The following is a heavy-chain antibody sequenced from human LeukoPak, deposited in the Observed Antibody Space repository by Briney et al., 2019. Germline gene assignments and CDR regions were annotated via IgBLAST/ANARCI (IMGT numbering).Heavy chain of an antibody. CDR1: GFTFSSYW. J-gene: IGHJ4*02. V-gene: IGHV3-30-3*01. Sequence: GGSLRLSCAASGFTFSSYWMSWVRQAPGKGLEWVAVISYDGSNKYYADSVKGRFTISRDNSKNTLYLQMNSLRAEDTAVYYCASGYDSSGYSFDYWGQGTLVTVSS. D-gene: IGHD3-22*01. CDR3: ASGYDSSGYSFDY. CDR2: ISYDGSNK.